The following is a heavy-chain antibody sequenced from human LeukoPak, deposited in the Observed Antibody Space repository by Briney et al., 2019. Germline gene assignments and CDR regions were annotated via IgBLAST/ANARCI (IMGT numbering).Heavy chain of an antibody. Sequence: PSETLSLTCPVSGGSISSYYWSWIRQPPGKGMEWNGYIYYSVSTNYNPSFKSRVTISVDTSKNQFSLKLRSVTAADTAVYYCARDYSSSWYYFDYWGQGTLVTVSS. D-gene: IGHD6-13*01. CDR1: GGSISSYY. CDR3: ARDYSSSWYYFDY. CDR2: IYYSVST. V-gene: IGHV4-59*01. J-gene: IGHJ4*02.